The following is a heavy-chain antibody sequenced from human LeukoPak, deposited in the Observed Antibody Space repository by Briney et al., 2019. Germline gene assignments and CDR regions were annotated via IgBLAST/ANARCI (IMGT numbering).Heavy chain of an antibody. CDR1: GFTFSSYW. CDR2: IKQDGSEK. Sequence: PGGSLRFSCAASGFTFSSYWMSWVRQAPGKGLEWVANIKQDGSEKYYVDSVKGRFTISRDNAKNSLYLQMNSLRAEDTAVYYCARDSDCTNGVCSPIDFWGQGTLVTVSS. D-gene: IGHD2-8*01. J-gene: IGHJ4*02. V-gene: IGHV3-7*03. CDR3: ARDSDCTNGVCSPIDF.